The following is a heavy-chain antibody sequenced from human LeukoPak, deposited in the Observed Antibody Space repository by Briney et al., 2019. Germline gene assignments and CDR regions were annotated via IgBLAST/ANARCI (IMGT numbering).Heavy chain of an antibody. D-gene: IGHD3-22*01. CDR3: AAMIGYFDY. J-gene: IGHJ4*02. Sequence: SETLSLTCTVSGGSVSSGNYYWSWIRQPAGKALEWIGRMYTSGSTNYNPSLKSRVTISRDTSKNQFSLKLNSVTAADTAVYYCAAMIGYFDYWGPGTLVTVSS. V-gene: IGHV4-61*02. CDR1: GGSVSSGNYY. CDR2: MYTSGST.